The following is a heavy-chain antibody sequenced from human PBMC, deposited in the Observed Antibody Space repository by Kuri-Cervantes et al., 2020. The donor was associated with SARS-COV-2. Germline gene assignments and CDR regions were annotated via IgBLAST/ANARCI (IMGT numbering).Heavy chain of an antibody. CDR1: GGSISSYY. J-gene: IGHJ3*02. CDR2: IYTSGSP. V-gene: IGHV4-4*07. Sequence: SETLSLTCTVSGGSISSYYWSWIRQPAGKGLEWIRRIYTSGSPNYIPSLKSRVTMSVDTSKNQFSLKLSSVTAADTAVYYCARDPLGFTFGGVIVDAFDIWGQGTMVTVSS. D-gene: IGHD3-16*02. CDR3: ARDPLGFTFGGVIVDAFDI.